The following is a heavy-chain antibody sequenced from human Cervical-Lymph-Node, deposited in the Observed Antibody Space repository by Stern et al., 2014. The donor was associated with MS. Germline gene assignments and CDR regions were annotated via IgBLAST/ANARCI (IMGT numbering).Heavy chain of an antibody. CDR3: AHRSRVAAHFDF. CDR2: IYFDDDK. J-gene: IGHJ4*02. Sequence: QVTLKESGPALVKPTQTLTLTCTFSGFSVSSAGVAVAWIRQPPGKALEWLALIYFDDDKRYSPSLESRLTITKDTSKNQVVLTMTNMDPLDTGTYYCAHRSRVAAHFDFWGQGTLVTVSS. V-gene: IGHV2-5*02. CDR1: GFSVSSAGVA. D-gene: IGHD1-26*01.